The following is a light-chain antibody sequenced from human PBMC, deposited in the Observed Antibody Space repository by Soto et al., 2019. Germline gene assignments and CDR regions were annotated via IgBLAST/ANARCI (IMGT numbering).Light chain of an antibody. CDR3: QQYGSLIT. J-gene: IGKJ5*01. V-gene: IGKV3-20*01. CDR2: GAS. CDR1: QSVSSSY. Sequence: NVLTHSPGTLSLSPGQRATHSSRTSQSVSSSYLAWYQQKPGQAPRLLIYGASSRATGIPDRFSGSGSGTDFTLTISRLEPEDFAVYYCQQYGSLITFGQGTRLEIK.